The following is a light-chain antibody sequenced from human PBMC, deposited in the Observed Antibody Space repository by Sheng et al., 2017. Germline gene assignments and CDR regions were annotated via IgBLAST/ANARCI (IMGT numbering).Light chain of an antibody. CDR1: QSVTSSY. Sequence: EIVLTQSPGTLSLSPGERVTLSCRASQSVTSSYLAWYQQKPGQAPRLLIYGASSRATGIPDRFGGSGSGTDFTLTISRLEPEDFGVYYCQQRDDWPITFGQGTRLEIK. V-gene: IGKV3D-20*02. CDR2: GAS. CDR3: QQRDDWPIT. J-gene: IGKJ5*01.